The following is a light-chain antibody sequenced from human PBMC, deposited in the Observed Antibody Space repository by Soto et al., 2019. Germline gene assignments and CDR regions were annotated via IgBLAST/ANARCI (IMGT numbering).Light chain of an antibody. Sequence: EIVLTQSPGTLSLSPGERATLSCRARQSVSSSYLAWYQQNRGQAPRLLIYGASSRAPGIPDRFGGSGSGTDFTITISSLEPEDFAVYYCQQYGSSRWTFGQGTKVEIK. V-gene: IGKV3-20*01. CDR2: GAS. CDR3: QQYGSSRWT. J-gene: IGKJ1*01. CDR1: QSVSSSY.